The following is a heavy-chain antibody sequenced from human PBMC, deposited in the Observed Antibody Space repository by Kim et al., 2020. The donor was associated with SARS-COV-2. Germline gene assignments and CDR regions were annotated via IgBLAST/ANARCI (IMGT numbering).Heavy chain of an antibody. V-gene: IGHV3-43*01. Sequence: GGSLRLSCAASGFTFDIYTMHWVRQPPGKGLEWVSLISWDGATTYYGDSVKGRFTISRDNSKNSLYLQMNSLGTEDTAFYYCAKEHSSGWYLNAFDVWGQGTVVTVSS. CDR3: AKEHSSGWYLNAFDV. CDR2: ISWDGATT. J-gene: IGHJ3*01. CDR1: GFTFDIYT. D-gene: IGHD6-19*01.